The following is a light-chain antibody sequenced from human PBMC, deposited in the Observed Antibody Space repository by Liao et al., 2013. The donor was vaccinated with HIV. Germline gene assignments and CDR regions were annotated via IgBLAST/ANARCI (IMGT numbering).Light chain of an antibody. CDR1: NLGEKS. Sequence: SYDLTQPPSVSVFSGQTASISCSGDNLGEKSASWYQQRPGQSPVLVIYQDNKRPSGIPERFSGSTSGNTATLIISGTQAMDEADYYCQACHSSTNYVFGTGTRVTVL. CDR2: QDN. CDR3: QACHSSTNYV. V-gene: IGLV3-1*01. J-gene: IGLJ1*01.